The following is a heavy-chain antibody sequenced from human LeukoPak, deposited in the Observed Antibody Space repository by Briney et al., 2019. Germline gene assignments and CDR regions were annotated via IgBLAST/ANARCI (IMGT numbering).Heavy chain of an antibody. V-gene: IGHV1-3*04. CDR2: INTGNGNT. J-gene: IGHJ3*02. D-gene: IGHD2-15*01. Sequence: GASVKVSCEASGYTFTSYAMHWVRQAPGQRLECMGWINTGNGNTKYSQKFQGRVTITRDTSASTAYMELSSLRSEDAAVYYCARSAVEAFFDIWGQGTMVTVSS. CDR3: ARSAVEAFFDI. CDR1: GYTFTSYA.